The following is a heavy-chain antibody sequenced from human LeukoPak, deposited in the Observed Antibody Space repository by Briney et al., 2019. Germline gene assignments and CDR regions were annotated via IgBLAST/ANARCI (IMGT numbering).Heavy chain of an antibody. CDR2: IYTSGST. V-gene: IGHV4-61*02. J-gene: IGHJ6*03. Sequence: SQTLSLTCTVSGGSISSGSYYWSWIRQPAGKGLEWIGRIYTSGSTNYNPSLKSRVTISVDTSKNQFSLKLSSVTAADTAVYYCARARYCSSTSCYRAGYYYMDVWGKGTTVTVSS. CDR3: ARARYCSSTSCYRAGYYYMDV. D-gene: IGHD2-2*01. CDR1: GGSISSGSYY.